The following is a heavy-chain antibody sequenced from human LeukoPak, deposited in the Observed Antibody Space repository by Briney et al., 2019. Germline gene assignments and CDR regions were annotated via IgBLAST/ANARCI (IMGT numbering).Heavy chain of an antibody. J-gene: IGHJ4*02. V-gene: IGHV1-18*01. CDR1: GYTFSSYG. D-gene: IGHD5-18*01. Sequence: EASVKASCKASGYTFSSYGVSWVRQAPGQGLEWMGWINTYNVNTNYAQKFQGRVTLTTDASTSTAYMELRSLRSDDTAVYYCARDSRRGYIYGYDYWGQGTLVTVSS. CDR2: INTYNVNT. CDR3: ARDSRRGYIYGYDY.